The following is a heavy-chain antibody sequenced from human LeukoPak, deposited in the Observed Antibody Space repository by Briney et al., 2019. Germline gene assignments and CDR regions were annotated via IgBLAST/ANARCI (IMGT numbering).Heavy chain of an antibody. CDR2: ISSSRTT. CDR3: AKDPYDISGYYYGPTGGVDY. D-gene: IGHD3-22*01. J-gene: IGHJ4*02. CDR1: GFPFSSYS. Sequence: GGSLRLSCAASGFPFSSYSMNWVRQAPGEGLEWVSYISSSRTTSYADSVKGRFTISRDNAKNSLYLQMNSLRAEDTAVYYCAKDPYDISGYYYGPTGGVDYWGQGTLVAVSS. V-gene: IGHV3-48*01.